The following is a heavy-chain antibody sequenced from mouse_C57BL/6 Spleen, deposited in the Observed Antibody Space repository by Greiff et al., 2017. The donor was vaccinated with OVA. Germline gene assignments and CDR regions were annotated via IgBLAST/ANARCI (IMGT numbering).Heavy chain of an antibody. Sequence: VKDRFTISKDDSESMLYLQMNNLKTEDTAMYYCVRQDHYYAMDYWGQGTSVTVSS. CDR3: VRQDHYYAMDY. J-gene: IGHJ4*01. V-gene: IGHV10-1*01.